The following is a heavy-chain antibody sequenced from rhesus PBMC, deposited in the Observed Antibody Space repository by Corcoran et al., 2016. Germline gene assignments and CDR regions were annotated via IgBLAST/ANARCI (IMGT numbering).Heavy chain of an antibody. CDR1: GSSISSGYG. J-gene: IGHJ4*01. V-gene: IGHV4-122*02. D-gene: IGHD1-1-1*01. CDR3: ASLGSCNDY. CDR2: ISYTGST. Sequence: QVQLQESGPGLVKPSETLSLTCAVSGSSISSGYGWSWIRQPPGKGLEWIGDISYTGSTSYNPSLKSRGTMSRDTSKNQFALKLSSVTAADTAVYYCASLGSCNDYWGQGVLVTVSS.